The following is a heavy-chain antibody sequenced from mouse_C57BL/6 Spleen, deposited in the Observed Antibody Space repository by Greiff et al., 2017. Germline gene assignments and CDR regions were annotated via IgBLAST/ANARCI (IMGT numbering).Heavy chain of an antibody. Sequence: QVQLQQPGAELVRPGSSVKLSCKASGYTFTSYWMHWVKQRPIQGLEWIGNIDPSDSETHYNQKFKDKATLTVDKSSSTAYMQLSSLTSEDSAVYYCARELYSAYAMDYWGQGTSDTVSS. CDR3: ARELYSAYAMDY. CDR2: IDPSDSET. D-gene: IGHD1-3*01. V-gene: IGHV1-52*01. J-gene: IGHJ4*01. CDR1: GYTFTSYW.